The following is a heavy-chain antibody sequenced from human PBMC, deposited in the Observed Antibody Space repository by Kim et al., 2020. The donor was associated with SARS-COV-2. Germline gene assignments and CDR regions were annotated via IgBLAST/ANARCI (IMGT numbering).Heavy chain of an antibody. Sequence: SETLSLTCVVSGDSLDNVHHWGWVRQTPGRGLEWIGSVSATVNAYYKSSLKSRVFMSLDTPRNKFSLRLTAVTAADTAAYYCARGFYYNSVGCYWGQG. CDR1: GDSLDNVHH. CDR3: ARGFYYNSVGCY. V-gene: IGHV4-28*03. J-gene: IGHJ4*02. D-gene: IGHD3-22*01. CDR2: VSATVNA.